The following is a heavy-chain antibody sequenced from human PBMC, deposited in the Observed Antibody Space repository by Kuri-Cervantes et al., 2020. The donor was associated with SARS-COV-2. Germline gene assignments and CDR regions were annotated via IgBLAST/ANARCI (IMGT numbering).Heavy chain of an antibody. CDR2: ISSSSSYI. Sequence: GGSLRLSCAASGFTFSSYSMNWVRQAPGKGLEWVSSISSSSSYIYYADSVKGRFTISRDNAKNSLYLQMNSLRAEDTAVYYCARGLGFRPDYDFWSGYRVGYYMDVRGKGTTVTVSS. CDR1: GFTFSSYS. J-gene: IGHJ6*03. V-gene: IGHV3-21*01. D-gene: IGHD3-3*01. CDR3: ARGLGFRPDYDFWSGYRVGYYMDV.